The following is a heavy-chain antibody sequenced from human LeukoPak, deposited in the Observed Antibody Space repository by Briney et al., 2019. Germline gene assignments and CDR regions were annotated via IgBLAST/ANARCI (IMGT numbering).Heavy chain of an antibody. CDR1: RGSLTNTNY. J-gene: IGHJ4*02. V-gene: IGHV4-4*02. CDR2: VNLQGST. CDR3: AREGGPYRPLDY. Sequence: PSGTLSLTCGVSRGSLTNTNYWTWVRQPPGKGLEWIGEVNLQGSTTYNPSLMGRVAISVDTSENHISLQLTSVTAADTAVYYCAREGGPYRPLDYSGQGTLVTVSS.